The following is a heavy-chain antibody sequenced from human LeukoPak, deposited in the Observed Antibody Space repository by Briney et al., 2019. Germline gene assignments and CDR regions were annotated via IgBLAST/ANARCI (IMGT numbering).Heavy chain of an antibody. CDR3: ARDPRPRGGWFYFDY. CDR1: GDSISSGNY. CDR2: IYHSGIT. D-gene: IGHD6-19*01. J-gene: IGHJ4*02. Sequence: SETLPLTCGVSGDSISSGNYWNWVRQPPGKGLEWSGDIYHSGITNYNPSLKSRVTMSVDKSKNEFSLKLDSVTAADTAVYYCARDPRPRGGWFYFDYWGQGILVTVSS. V-gene: IGHV4-4*02.